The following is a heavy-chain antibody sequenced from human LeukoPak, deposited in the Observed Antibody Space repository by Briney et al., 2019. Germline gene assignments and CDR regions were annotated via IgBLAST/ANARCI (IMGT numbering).Heavy chain of an antibody. D-gene: IGHD3-10*01. CDR1: GFTFTNAW. J-gene: IGHJ3*02. V-gene: IGHV3-15*01. Sequence: PGGSLRLSCAASGFTFTNAWMSWVRQAPGKGLEWVGRIKSKTDGGTTDYAVPVKGRFTISRDDSKNTLYLQMNSLKTEDTAVYYCTTRRGLLWFGELFMGPFDIWGQGTMVTVSS. CDR2: IKSKTDGGTT. CDR3: TTRRGLLWFGELFMGPFDI.